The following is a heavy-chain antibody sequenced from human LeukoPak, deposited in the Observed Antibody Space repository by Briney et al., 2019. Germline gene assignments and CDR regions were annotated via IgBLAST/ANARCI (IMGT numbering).Heavy chain of an antibody. CDR1: GSTFNKNA. D-gene: IGHD3-16*01. J-gene: IGHJ4*02. CDR3: AKGGPYSRGYPYDS. CDR2: ISAGGTTT. V-gene: IGHV3-23*01. Sequence: GGSLRLSCVASGSTFNKNAMTWARQAPGKGLEWVSGISAGGTTTYYVDAVRGRFTISRDNSNNTLYLQMNSLRVEDTAVSYCAKGGPYSRGYPYDSWGQGTLVTVSS.